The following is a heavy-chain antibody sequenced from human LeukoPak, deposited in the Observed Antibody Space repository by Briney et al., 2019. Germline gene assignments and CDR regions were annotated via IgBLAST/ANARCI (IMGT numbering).Heavy chain of an antibody. CDR3: ARGGCRAAADTRSAYYYYYYDMDV. D-gene: IGHD6-13*01. V-gene: IGHV3-69-1*01. J-gene: IGHJ6*04. Sequence: GGSLRLSCAASGFIYSDYYMNWVRQAPGKGLEWVSSISSSSTMYYADSVKGRFTISRDNAKNSLYLQMNSLRAEDTAVYYCARGGCRAAADTRSAYYYYYYDMDVWGKGTTVTVSS. CDR1: GFIYSDYY. CDR2: ISSSSTM.